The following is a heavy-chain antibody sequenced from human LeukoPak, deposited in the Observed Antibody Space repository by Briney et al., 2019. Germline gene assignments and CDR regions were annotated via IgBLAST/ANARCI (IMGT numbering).Heavy chain of an antibody. Sequence: GGSLRLSCAASGFTFSSYGMHWVRQAPGKGLEWVAVISYDGSNKYYADSVKGRFTISRDNSKNTLYLQMNSLRAEDTDVYYCAKESGWRPSPFGGDCFDYWGQGTLVTVSS. D-gene: IGHD3-16*01. V-gene: IGHV3-30*18. CDR2: ISYDGSNK. CDR3: AKESGWRPSPFGGDCFDY. J-gene: IGHJ4*02. CDR1: GFTFSSYG.